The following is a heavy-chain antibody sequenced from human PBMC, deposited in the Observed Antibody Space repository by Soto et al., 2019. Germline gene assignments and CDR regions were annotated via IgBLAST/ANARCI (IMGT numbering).Heavy chain of an antibody. V-gene: IGHV3-9*01. Sequence: GGTLRLSCAASRITYADYAMHWDRQAPGNGLEWVSGISWNSGRIGYADSVKGRFTISRDNAKNSLYLQMNSLRAEDTALYYCAKDSRYGDFGWTFDYWGQGT. CDR1: RITYADYA. CDR2: ISWNSGRI. J-gene: IGHJ4*02. CDR3: AKDSRYGDFGWTFDY. D-gene: IGHD4-17*01.